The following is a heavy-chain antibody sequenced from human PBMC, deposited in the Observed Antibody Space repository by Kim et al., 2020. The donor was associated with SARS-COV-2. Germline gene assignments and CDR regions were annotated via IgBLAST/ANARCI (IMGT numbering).Heavy chain of an antibody. V-gene: IGHV1-69*13. J-gene: IGHJ4*02. CDR1: GDTFSSYD. Sequence: SVKVSCKASGDTFSSYDISWVRQAPGQGLEWMGGIIPIFGTANYAQKFQGRVTITADESTSTAYMELSSLRSEDTAVYYCARDSYDRTDYWGQGTLVTVSS. CDR2: IIPIFGTA. CDR3: ARDSYDRTDY. D-gene: IGHD3-22*01.